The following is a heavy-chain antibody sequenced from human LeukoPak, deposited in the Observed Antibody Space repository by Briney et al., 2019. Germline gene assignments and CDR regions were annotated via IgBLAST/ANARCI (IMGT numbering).Heavy chain of an antibody. J-gene: IGHJ4*02. V-gene: IGHV3-13*01. CDR2: IGTAGDT. Sequence: GGSLRLFCAASGFTFSSYDMHWVRQATGKGLEWVSAIGTAGDTYYPGSVKGRFTISRENAKNSLYLQMNSLRAGDTAVYYCASSYGSGSYYNYWGQGTLVTVSS. D-gene: IGHD3-10*01. CDR3: ASSYGSGSYYNY. CDR1: GFTFSSYD.